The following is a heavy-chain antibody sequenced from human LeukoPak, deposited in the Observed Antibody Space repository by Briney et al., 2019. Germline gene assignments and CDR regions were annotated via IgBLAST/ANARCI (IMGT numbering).Heavy chain of an antibody. CDR1: GFTFSSYW. Sequence: GGSLRLSCAASGFTFSSYWMSWVRQAPGKGLEWVANIKQDGSEKYYVDSVKGRFTISRDNAKNSLYLQMNSLRAEDTAVYYCAKGFGELPYYFDYWGQGTLVTVSS. J-gene: IGHJ4*02. V-gene: IGHV3-7*01. D-gene: IGHD3-10*01. CDR3: AKGFGELPYYFDY. CDR2: IKQDGSEK.